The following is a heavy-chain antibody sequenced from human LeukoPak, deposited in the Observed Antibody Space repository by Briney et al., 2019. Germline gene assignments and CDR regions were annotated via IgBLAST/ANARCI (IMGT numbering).Heavy chain of an antibody. CDR1: GGSISSGDYY. Sequence: SQTLSLTCTVSGGSISSGDYYWSWIRQPPGKGLEWIGYIYYSGSTYYNPSLKSRVTISVDTSKNQFSLKLSSVTAADTAVYYCVRFRDRVQGKIDAFDIWGQGTMVTVSS. CDR3: VRFRDRVQGKIDAFDI. V-gene: IGHV4-30-4*01. D-gene: IGHD3-10*01. CDR2: IYYSGST. J-gene: IGHJ3*02.